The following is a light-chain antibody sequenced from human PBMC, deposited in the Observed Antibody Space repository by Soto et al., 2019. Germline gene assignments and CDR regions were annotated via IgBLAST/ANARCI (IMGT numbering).Light chain of an antibody. J-gene: IGLJ1*01. CDR1: SSDVGGYNY. V-gene: IGLV2-8*01. CDR3: SSYAGSNYV. CDR2: EVS. Sequence: QSVLTQPPSAPGSPGQSVTISCTGTSSDVGGYNYVSWYQQHPGKVPKLMIYEVSKRPSGVPDRFSGSKSGNTASLTVSGLQAEDEADYYCSSYAGSNYVFGTGTKVTVL.